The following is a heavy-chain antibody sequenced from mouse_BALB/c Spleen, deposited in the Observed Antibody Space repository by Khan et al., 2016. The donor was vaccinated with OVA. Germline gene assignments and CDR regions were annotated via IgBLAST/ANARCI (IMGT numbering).Heavy chain of an antibody. J-gene: IGHJ3*01. CDR3: ARSTYRYAFAY. CDR1: GDSITSGY. CDR2: ILYSGST. D-gene: IGHD2-14*01. Sequence: EVKLEESGPSLVKPSQTLSLTCSVTGDSITSGYWCWIRKFPGNKLEYMGYILYSGSTYYNPSLKSRISITRHTSQNQYYLQLNSLTTEDTATYYCARSTYRYAFAYWGQGTLVTVSA. V-gene: IGHV3-8*02.